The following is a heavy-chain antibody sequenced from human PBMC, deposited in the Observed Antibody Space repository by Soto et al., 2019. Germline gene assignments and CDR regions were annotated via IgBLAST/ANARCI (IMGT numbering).Heavy chain of an antibody. V-gene: IGHV3-23*01. CDR2: ISGSGGST. J-gene: IGHJ5*02. CDR3: AKGHIAAAVYNWFDP. D-gene: IGHD6-13*01. Sequence: GGSRRLSCAASGFTFSSYAMSWVRQAPGKGLEWVSAISGSGGSTYYADSVKGRFTISRDNSKNTLYLQMNSLRAEDTAVYYCAKGHIAAAVYNWFDPWGQGTLVTVSS. CDR1: GFTFSSYA.